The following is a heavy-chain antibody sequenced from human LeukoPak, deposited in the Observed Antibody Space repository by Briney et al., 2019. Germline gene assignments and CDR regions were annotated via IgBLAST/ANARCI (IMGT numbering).Heavy chain of an antibody. D-gene: IGHD3-10*01. CDR2: INSDGSST. J-gene: IGHJ6*03. CDR3: ARYNYYDSGSYPYYYFYMDV. Sequence: PGGSLRLSCAASGFTFSGYWMHWVRQAPGKGLVWVSRINSDGSSTTYADFVKGRFTISRDNTKNSLYLQMNSLRAEDTAVYYCARYNYYDSGSYPYYYFYMDVWGKGTTVTVSS. CDR1: GFTFSGYW. V-gene: IGHV3-74*01.